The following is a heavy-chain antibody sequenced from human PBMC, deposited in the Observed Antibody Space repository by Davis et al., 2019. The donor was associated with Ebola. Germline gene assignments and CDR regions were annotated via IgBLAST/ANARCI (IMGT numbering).Heavy chain of an antibody. CDR1: GFTFDDYA. D-gene: IGHD6-19*01. J-gene: IGHJ4*02. Sequence: SLKISCAASGFTFDDYAMHWVRQVPGKGLEWVSGISWNSGTRGYADSVGGRFTISRDNAKNSLYLQMNSLRAEDTALYYCAKDTSGWYWAYFDYWGQGTLVTVSS. CDR3: AKDTSGWYWAYFDY. CDR2: ISWNSGTR. V-gene: IGHV3-9*01.